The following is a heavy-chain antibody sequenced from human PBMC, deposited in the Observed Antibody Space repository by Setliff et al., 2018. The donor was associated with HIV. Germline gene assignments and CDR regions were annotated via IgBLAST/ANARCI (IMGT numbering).Heavy chain of an antibody. D-gene: IGHD1-26*01. J-gene: IGHJ4*02. V-gene: IGHV1-18*01. Sequence: ASVKVSCKASGGRFRSFGFSRIRQAPGQGLEWMGWISAYDGNTNYAQKVRERVTLTTDTATNTAFMELKNLTSADTAVYFCARSDWELVLSSFDYWGQGTQVTVSS. CDR2: ISAYDGNT. CDR3: ARSDWELVLSSFDY. CDR1: GGRFRSFG.